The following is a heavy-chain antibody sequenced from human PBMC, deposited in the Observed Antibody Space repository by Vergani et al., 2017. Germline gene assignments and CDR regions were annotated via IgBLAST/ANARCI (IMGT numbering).Heavy chain of an antibody. Sequence: EVQVVESGGGLIKPGGSLRLSCVVSGITFKNAWINWVRQAPGKGLEWIGRIRSKNDGGTADYAAPLKGRFTISRDDSKDSAFLLVNNLKTEDTAVYYCARNKYSGYDYRAAFESWGRGTRVTVSS. V-gene: IGHV3-15*01. CDR1: GITFKNAW. CDR3: ARNKYSGYDYRAAFES. CDR2: IRSKNDGGTA. D-gene: IGHD5-12*01. J-gene: IGHJ4*02.